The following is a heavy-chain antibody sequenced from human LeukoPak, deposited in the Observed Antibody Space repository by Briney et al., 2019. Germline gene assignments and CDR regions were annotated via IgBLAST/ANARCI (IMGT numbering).Heavy chain of an antibody. J-gene: IGHJ3*02. CDR3: ARDAATDDAFDI. CDR2: ISSSSSYI. V-gene: IGHV3-21*01. CDR1: GFTFSSYS. D-gene: IGHD6-13*01. Sequence: GGSLRLPCAASGFTFSSYSMNWVRQAPGKGLEWVSSISSSSSYIYYADSVKGRFTISRDNAKNSLYLHMNSLRAEDTAVYYCARDAATDDAFDIWGQGTMVTVSS.